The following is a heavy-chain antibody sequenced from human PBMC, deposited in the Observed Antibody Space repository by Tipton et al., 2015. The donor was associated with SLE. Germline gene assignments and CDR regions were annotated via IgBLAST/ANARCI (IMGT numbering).Heavy chain of an antibody. V-gene: IGHV3-23*01. CDR2: ISGSGGDT. J-gene: IGHJ3*02. CDR3: AKDRGWGAVAGDAFDI. Sequence: GSLRLSCAASGFTFSSYAMSWVRQAPGKGLEWVSAISGSGGDTYYADSVKGRFTISRDNSKNTLDLQMNSLRAEDTAVYYCAKDRGWGAVAGDAFDIWGQGTMVTVSS. CDR1: GFTFSSYA. D-gene: IGHD6-19*01.